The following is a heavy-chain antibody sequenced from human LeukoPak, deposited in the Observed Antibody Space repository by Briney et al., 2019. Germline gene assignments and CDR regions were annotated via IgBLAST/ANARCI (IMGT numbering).Heavy chain of an antibody. CDR3: VREDTPATANY. CDR1: GFTVSGHP. CDR2: IYRGGNT. D-gene: IGHD2-21*02. Sequence: GGSLRLSCAASGFTVSGHPMSWVRQAPGKGLEWVSVIYRGGNTYYADSVKGRFTISTDNSKDTLFLQMHSLRPGDTAVYYCVREDTPATANYWGQGTLVTISS. V-gene: IGHV3-53*01. J-gene: IGHJ4*02.